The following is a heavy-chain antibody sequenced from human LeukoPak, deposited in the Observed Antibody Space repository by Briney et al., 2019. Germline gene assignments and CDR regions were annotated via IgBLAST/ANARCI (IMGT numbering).Heavy chain of an antibody. J-gene: IGHJ4*02. V-gene: IGHV3-11*04. CDR1: GFTFSDYY. CDR2: ISSSGSTI. CDR3: ARDVLGDWTRDFDY. Sequence: GGSLRLSRAASGFTFSDYYMSWIRQAPGKGLEWVSYISSSGSTIYYADSVKGRFTISRDNAKNSLYLQMNSLRAEDTAVYYCARDVLGDWTRDFDYWGQGTLVTVSS. D-gene: IGHD3-16*01.